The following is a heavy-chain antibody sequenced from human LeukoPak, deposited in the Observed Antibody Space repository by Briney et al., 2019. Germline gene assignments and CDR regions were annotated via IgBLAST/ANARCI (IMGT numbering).Heavy chain of an antibody. D-gene: IGHD1-20*01. CDR3: ARMGYNWNVYYYYYMDV. Sequence: PSETLSLTCTVSGGSISSGGYYWSWIRQHPGKGLEWIGYIYYSGSTYYNPSLKSRVTISVDTSKNQFSLKLSSVTAADTAVYYCARMGYNWNVYYYYYMDVWGKGTTVIVSS. V-gene: IGHV4-31*03. CDR2: IYYSGST. CDR1: GGSISSGGYY. J-gene: IGHJ6*03.